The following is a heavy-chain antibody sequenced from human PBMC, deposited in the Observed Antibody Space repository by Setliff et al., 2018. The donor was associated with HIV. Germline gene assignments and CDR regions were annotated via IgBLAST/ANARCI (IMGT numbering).Heavy chain of an antibody. V-gene: IGHV1-2*06. CDR2: INLDSGYT. J-gene: IGHJ4*02. CDR1: GYTFTAYY. Sequence: ASVKVSCKASGYTFTAYYMHWVRQAPGQGLEWMGRINLDSGYTDYALKFQGRVTMTRDTSITTGYMEVSRLRSDDTAVYYCARDFDKEGYWGQGTPVTVSS. CDR3: ARDFDKEGY. D-gene: IGHD3-22*01.